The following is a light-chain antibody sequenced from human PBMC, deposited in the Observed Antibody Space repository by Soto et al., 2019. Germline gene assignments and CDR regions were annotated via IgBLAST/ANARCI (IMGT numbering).Light chain of an antibody. CDR1: QGISSH. V-gene: IGKV1-9*01. J-gene: IGKJ4*01. CDR2: AAS. Sequence: IQLTHSPSSLSASVGDRVTMTCRASQGISSHLAWYQQKPGKAPKLLIYAASTLQSGVPSGLSGSGSGTDLTVRISSLHPEDFATECCPQPASYPLTVGGGTKVDIK. CDR3: PQPASYPLT.